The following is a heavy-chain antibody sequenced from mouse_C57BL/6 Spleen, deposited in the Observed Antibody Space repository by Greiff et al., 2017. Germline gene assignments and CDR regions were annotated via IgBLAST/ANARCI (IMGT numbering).Heavy chain of an antibody. J-gene: IGHJ4*01. CDR2: LYPGNSDT. D-gene: IGHD1-1*01. CDR1: GYTFTSYW. V-gene: IGHV1-5*01. Sequence: DVQLQESGTVLARPGASVKMSCKTSGYTFTSYWMHWVKQRPGQGLEWIGALYPGNSDTSYNQKFKGKAKLTAVTSASTAYMELSSLTNEDSAVYYCTYSAVTVVAPYAMDYWGQGTSVTVSS. CDR3: TYSAVTVVAPYAMDY.